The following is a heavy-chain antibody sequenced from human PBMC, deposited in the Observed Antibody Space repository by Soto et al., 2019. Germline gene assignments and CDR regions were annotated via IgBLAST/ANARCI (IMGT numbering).Heavy chain of an antibody. J-gene: IGHJ5*02. Sequence: QVQLQQWGAGLLKPSETLSLTCAVYGGSFSGYYWSGIRQPPGKGLEWIGEINHSGSTNYNPSLKSRVTISVDTSKNQFSLKLSSVTAADTAVYYCARAPGAKSSKPSWFDPWGQGTLVTVSS. CDR1: GGSFSGYY. CDR3: ARAPGAKSSKPSWFDP. CDR2: INHSGST. V-gene: IGHV4-34*01. D-gene: IGHD6-6*01.